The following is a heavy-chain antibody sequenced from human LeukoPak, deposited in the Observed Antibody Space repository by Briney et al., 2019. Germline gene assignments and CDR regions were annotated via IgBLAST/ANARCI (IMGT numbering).Heavy chain of an antibody. J-gene: IGHJ4*02. CDR2: INPNSGGT. V-gene: IGHV1-2*02. D-gene: IGHD6-13*01. Sequence: GASVKVSCKTSGYTFTGYYTHWVRQAPGQGPEWMGWINPNSGGTNFAQRFQGRVTMTRDTSISTAYMELSRLRSDDTAVYYCARAIFPLGYFDYWGQGTLVTVSS. CDR1: GYTFTGYY. CDR3: ARAIFPLGYFDY.